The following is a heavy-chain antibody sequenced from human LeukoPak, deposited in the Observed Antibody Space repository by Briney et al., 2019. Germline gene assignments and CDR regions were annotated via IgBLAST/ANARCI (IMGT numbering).Heavy chain of an antibody. CDR3: ARDPYGDYRFDP. Sequence: SETLSLTCTVPGGSISSGSYFWSWIRQSAGRGLEWIGRIDSSGNINYNPSLKSRVTMSLDTSKNQFSLKLSSVTAADTAVYYCARDPYGDYRFDPWGQGTLVTVSS. CDR2: IDSSGNI. D-gene: IGHD4-17*01. CDR1: GGSISSGSYF. J-gene: IGHJ5*02. V-gene: IGHV4-61*02.